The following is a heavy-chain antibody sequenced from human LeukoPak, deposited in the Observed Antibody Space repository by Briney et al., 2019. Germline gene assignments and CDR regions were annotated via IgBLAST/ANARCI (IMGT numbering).Heavy chain of an antibody. V-gene: IGHV4-31*03. CDR1: DGSIYSGGYY. Sequence: SETLSLTCTVSDGSIYSGGYYWSWSRQQPGKGLEWIGYIYYSGNTYYNPSLKSRVIISVDTSKNQFSLNLTSVTAADTAVYYCARAQHDAFDIWGQGTMVTVSS. CDR3: ARAQHDAFDI. CDR2: IYYSGNT. J-gene: IGHJ3*02.